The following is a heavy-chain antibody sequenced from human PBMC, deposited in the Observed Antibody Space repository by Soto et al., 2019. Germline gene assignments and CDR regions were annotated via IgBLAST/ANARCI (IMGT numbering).Heavy chain of an antibody. CDR2: INPSTGTT. J-gene: IGHJ4*02. CDR1: GYTFTNDY. CDR3: GGGLWDRGRGSKEFYH. D-gene: IGHD3-10*01. Sequence: QVQLVQSGAEVKKPGASVKVSCKASGYTFTNDYMHWVRQAPGQGLEWMGIINPSTGTTSYAQKFPGRSTLTRGTSTSTVHLEARSPETYDTAGDFCGGGLWDRGRGSKEFYHWGQGTLVTVSS. V-gene: IGHV1-46*01.